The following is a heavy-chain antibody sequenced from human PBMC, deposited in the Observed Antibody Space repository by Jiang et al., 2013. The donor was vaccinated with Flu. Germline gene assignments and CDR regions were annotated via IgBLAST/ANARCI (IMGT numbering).Heavy chain of an antibody. J-gene: IGHJ6*02. CDR2: ISGGGGRI. V-gene: IGHV3-23*01. Sequence: RLSCAASGFPFSSYAMSWVRQAPGKGPEWVSVISGGGGRIYYADSVKGRFTISRDNSKNTLYLQMNSLSAADTAVYYCAREFYDTWTGPVPYDYGMDVWGQGASVSVYS. CDR1: GFPFSSYA. CDR3: AREFYDTWTGPVPYDYGMDV. D-gene: IGHD3-9*01.